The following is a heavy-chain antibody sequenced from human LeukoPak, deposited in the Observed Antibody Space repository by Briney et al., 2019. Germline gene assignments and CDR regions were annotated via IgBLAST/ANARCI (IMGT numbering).Heavy chain of an antibody. CDR1: GLTFGTYS. J-gene: IGHJ4*02. CDR2: ISSSSTYM. D-gene: IGHD3-9*01. CDR3: ARGGYDILTGPQY. Sequence: KPGGSLRLSCAASGLTFGTYSLNWVRQAPGKGLEWVSSISSSSTYMYYADSVKGRFTLSRDNAKNSLYLQMNSLRAEDTAVYYCARGGYDILTGPQYWGQGTLVTVSS. V-gene: IGHV3-21*01.